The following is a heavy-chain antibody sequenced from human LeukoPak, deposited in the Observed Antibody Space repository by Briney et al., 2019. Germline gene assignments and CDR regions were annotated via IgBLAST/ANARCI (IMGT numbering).Heavy chain of an antibody. CDR2: IYPGNSDT. CDR1: GYRFPSYW. Sequence: GESLKISCKGSGYRFPSYWIAWVRQMPGKGLEWMGSIYPGNSDTRYSPSFQGQVTISADKSISTSYLQWSGLKASDTAIYYCARLGTAVVARYFDYWGQGTQVTVSS. V-gene: IGHV5-51*01. CDR3: ARLGTAVVARYFDY. J-gene: IGHJ4*02. D-gene: IGHD5-18*01.